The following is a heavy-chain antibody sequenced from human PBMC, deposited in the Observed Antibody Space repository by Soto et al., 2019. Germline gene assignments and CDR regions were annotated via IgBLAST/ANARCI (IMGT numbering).Heavy chain of an antibody. D-gene: IGHD6-19*01. CDR1: GFSFSNYW. CDR2: IDGDGSST. V-gene: IGHV3-74*01. Sequence: VESGGGLIQPGGSLRLSCAASGFSFSNYWMHWVRQAPGKGLEWVTRIDGDGSSTSYADSVRGRFTISRDNAKNTLDLQMSSLRAEDTAVYYCTSARSGVLFDYWGQGTRVTVSS. J-gene: IGHJ4*02. CDR3: TSARSGVLFDY.